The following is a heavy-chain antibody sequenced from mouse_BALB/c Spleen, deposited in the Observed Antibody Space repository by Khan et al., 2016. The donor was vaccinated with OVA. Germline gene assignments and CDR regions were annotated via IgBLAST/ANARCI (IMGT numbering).Heavy chain of an antibody. CDR2: INTETGEP. J-gene: IGHJ4*01. CDR1: GYTFTDYS. Sequence: QIQLVQSGPELKKPGETVKISCKASGYTFTDYSMQWVKQAPGKGLKWVGWINTETGEPKYADDFKGRFAFSLETSASTAYLQLNNLKNADTATYVCTSNDYGRGGLYAMDYWGKGTSVTVSS. V-gene: IGHV9-2-1*01. D-gene: IGHD2-4*01. CDR3: TSNDYGRGGLYAMDY.